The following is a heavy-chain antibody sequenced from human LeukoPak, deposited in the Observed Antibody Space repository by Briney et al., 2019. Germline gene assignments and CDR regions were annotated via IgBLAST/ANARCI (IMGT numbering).Heavy chain of an antibody. D-gene: IGHD6-13*01. V-gene: IGHV4-59*12. J-gene: IGHJ5*02. CDR1: GGSISSYY. CDR2: IYYSGST. Sequence: PSETLSLTCTVSGGSISSYYWSWIRQPPAKGLEWIGYIYYSGSTNYNPSLKSRVTISVDTSKNQFSLKLSSVTAADTAVYYCARDVDSSSWWFDPWGQGTQVTVSS. CDR3: ARDVDSSSWWFDP.